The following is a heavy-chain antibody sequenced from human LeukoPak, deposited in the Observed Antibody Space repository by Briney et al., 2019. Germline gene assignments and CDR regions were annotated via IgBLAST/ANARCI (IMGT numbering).Heavy chain of an antibody. V-gene: IGHV1-46*01. CDR3: ARDARSFGELLY. J-gene: IGHJ4*02. CDR1: EYTFTSYY. D-gene: IGHD3-10*01. Sequence: APVKPSPSPPEYTFTSYYMDCVRQSPAQRQEWKGIINPSGGSTSYAQKFQGRVTMTRDTSTSTVYMELSSLRSEDTAVYYCARDARSFGELLYWGQGTLVTVSS. CDR2: INPSGGST.